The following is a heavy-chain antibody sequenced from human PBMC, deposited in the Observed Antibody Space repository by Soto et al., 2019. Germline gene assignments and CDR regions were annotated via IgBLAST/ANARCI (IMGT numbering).Heavy chain of an antibody. CDR2: ISTDNTHR. J-gene: IGHJ5*02. CDR3: ARDRPGISVIRAVKTYNYFDP. CDR1: GYNFLTYG. V-gene: IGHV1-18*01. D-gene: IGHD3-10*01. Sequence: ASVKVSCMASGYNFLTYGISWLRQAPGRGLEWMGWISTDNTHRNYAQNFQERVTMTTDTSTNTAYMELRSLRSDDTAIYYCARDRPGISVIRAVKTYNYFDPWGQGTLVTVSS.